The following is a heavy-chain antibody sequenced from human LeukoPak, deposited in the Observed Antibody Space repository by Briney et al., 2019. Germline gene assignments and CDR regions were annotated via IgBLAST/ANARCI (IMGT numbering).Heavy chain of an antibody. CDR1: GASFSAYF. CDR3: ARIAAAGGFYYYYYMDV. J-gene: IGHJ6*03. CDR2: IKHGGGT. D-gene: IGHD6-13*01. V-gene: IGHV4-34*01. Sequence: SETLSLTCGVYGASFSAYFWNWVRQSPGKGLEWIGEIKHGGGTNYNPSLMGRVTISVDTSKNQFSLKLSSVTAADTAVYYCARIAAAGGFYYYYYMDVWGKGTTVTISS.